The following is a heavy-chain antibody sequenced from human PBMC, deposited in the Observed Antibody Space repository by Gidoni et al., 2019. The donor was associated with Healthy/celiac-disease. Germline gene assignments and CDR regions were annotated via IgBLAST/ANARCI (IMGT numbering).Heavy chain of an antibody. CDR3: ASWSLDAFDI. CDR2: IYTSGST. J-gene: IGHJ3*02. CDR1: GGSISSGSYY. V-gene: IGHV4-61*02. Sequence: QVQLQESGPGLVKPSQTLSLTCTVSGGSISSGSYYWRWIRQPAGKGLEWIGRIYTSGSTDYNPSLKSRVTISVDTSKNQFSLKLSSVTAADTAVYYCASWSLDAFDIWGQGTMVTVSS.